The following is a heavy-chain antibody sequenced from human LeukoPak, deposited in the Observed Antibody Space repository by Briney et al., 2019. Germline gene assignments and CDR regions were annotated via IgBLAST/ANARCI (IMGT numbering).Heavy chain of an antibody. CDR1: GGSISSYY. V-gene: IGHV4-59*08. D-gene: IGHD2-21*01. J-gene: IGHJ6*02. CDR2: IYYSGST. Sequence: SETLSLTCTVSGGSISSYYWSWMRQPPGKGLEWIGYIYYSGSTNYHPSLKSRVTISVDTSKSQLSLKMSSVTAADTAVYYCARMRSAIAIPSGYYFGMDVWGQGTTVTVCS. CDR3: ARMRSAIAIPSGYYFGMDV.